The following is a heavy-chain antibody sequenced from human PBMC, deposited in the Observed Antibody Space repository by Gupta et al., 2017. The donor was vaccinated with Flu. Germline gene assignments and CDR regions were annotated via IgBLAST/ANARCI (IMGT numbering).Heavy chain of an antibody. CDR1: GYTFTGYY. Sequence: QVQLVQSGAEVKKPGASVKVSCKASGYTFTGYYMHWVRQAPGQGLEWMGRINPYRGGTNHAKKFQGRVTMTRDTSISTAYMELSRLRSDDTAVYYCARVLMASTYGASTGTTTGGARRHYYFDYWGQGTLVTVSS. D-gene: IGHD1-1*01. CDR3: ARVLMASTYGASTGTTTGGARRHYYFDY. J-gene: IGHJ4*02. CDR2: INPYRGGT. V-gene: IGHV1-2*06.